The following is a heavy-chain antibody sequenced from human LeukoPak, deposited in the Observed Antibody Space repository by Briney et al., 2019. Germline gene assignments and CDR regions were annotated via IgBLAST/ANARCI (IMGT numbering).Heavy chain of an antibody. Sequence: GGSLRLSCAASGFTFSSHGMNWVRQAPGKGLEWVSAISGSGGSTYYADSVKGRFTISRDNSKNTLYLQMNSLRAEDTAVYYCAKDGGEYYDILTGYYPRLYYMDVWGKGTTVTISS. J-gene: IGHJ6*03. CDR2: ISGSGGST. CDR1: GFTFSSHG. CDR3: AKDGGEYYDILTGYYPRLYYMDV. V-gene: IGHV3-23*01. D-gene: IGHD3-9*01.